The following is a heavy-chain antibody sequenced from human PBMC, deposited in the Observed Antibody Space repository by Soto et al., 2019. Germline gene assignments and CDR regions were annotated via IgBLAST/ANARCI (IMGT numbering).Heavy chain of an antibody. CDR3: ARDLYYDFWSGYYRANYFDY. J-gene: IGHJ4*02. Sequence: QVPLVESGGGVVQPGRSLRLSCAASGFTFSSYAMHWVRQAPGKGLEWVAVISYDGSNKYYADSVKGRFTISRDNSKNTLYLQMNSLRAEDTAVYYCARDLYYDFWSGYYRANYFDYWGQGTLVTVSS. D-gene: IGHD3-3*01. CDR2: ISYDGSNK. V-gene: IGHV3-30-3*01. CDR1: GFTFSSYA.